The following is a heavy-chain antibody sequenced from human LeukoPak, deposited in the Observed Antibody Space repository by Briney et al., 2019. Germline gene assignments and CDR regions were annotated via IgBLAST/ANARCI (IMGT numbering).Heavy chain of an antibody. CDR2: ISDDGSNI. Sequence: GRSLKLSCAASGFTFSSYSMNWVRQAPGKGLEWVAVISDDGSNIYYADSVKGRFTIPRDNSKDTLYLQMNSLGGEDTAVYYCARESVFDSWGQGTLVTVSS. CDR3: ARESVFDS. J-gene: IGHJ4*02. V-gene: IGHV3-30-3*01. CDR1: GFTFSSYS.